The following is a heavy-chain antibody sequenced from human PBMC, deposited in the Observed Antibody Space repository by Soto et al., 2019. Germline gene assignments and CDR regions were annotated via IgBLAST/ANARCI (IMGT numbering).Heavy chain of an antibody. CDR1: GGSLSEYD. D-gene: IGHD1-1*01. CDR3: ARYQWNPGAFDP. V-gene: IGHV4-34*01. Sequence: SETRSLTCAGYGGSLSEYDWNWLRQPPGKGLEWIGEINHRGTTSYNPSLKSRVDISVDTAMTQFSLKLRSVTAADTAIYYCARYQWNPGAFDPWGRGTPVTVSS. CDR2: INHRGTT. J-gene: IGHJ5*02.